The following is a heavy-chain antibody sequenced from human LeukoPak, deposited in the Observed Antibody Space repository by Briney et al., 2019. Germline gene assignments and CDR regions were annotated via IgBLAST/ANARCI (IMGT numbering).Heavy chain of an antibody. CDR3: ARGVVIAPQTFDY. Sequence: SETLSLTCTVSGDSISSYYWSWIRQPPGKVLEWIGYIYYSGSTNYNPSLTSRVTISVDTSKNQFSLKLSSVTAADTAVYYCARGVVIAPQTFDYWGQGTLVTVSS. V-gene: IGHV4-59*01. J-gene: IGHJ4*02. CDR1: GDSISSYY. CDR2: IYYSGST. D-gene: IGHD2-21*01.